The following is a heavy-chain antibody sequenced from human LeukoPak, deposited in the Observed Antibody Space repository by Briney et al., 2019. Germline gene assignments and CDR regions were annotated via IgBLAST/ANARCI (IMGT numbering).Heavy chain of an antibody. Sequence: PSETLSLTCTVSGGSISSSSYYWGWIRQPPGKGLEWIGSIYYSGSTYYNPSLKSRVTISVDTSKNQFSLQLNSVTPEDTAVYYCARARDKYYDSSGDAFDIWGQGTMVTVSS. D-gene: IGHD3-22*01. J-gene: IGHJ3*02. CDR2: IYYSGST. CDR1: GGSISSSSYY. CDR3: ARARDKYYDSSGDAFDI. V-gene: IGHV4-39*01.